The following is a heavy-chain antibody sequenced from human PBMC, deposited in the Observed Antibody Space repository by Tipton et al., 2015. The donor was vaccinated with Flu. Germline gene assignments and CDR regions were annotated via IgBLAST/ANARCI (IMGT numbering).Heavy chain of an antibody. D-gene: IGHD1-26*01. V-gene: IGHV3-23*01. J-gene: IGHJ4*02. CDR3: AKDMNKVGSYYFDY. CDR1: GFTFSSYA. Sequence: SLRLSCAASGFTFSSYAMSWVRQAPGKGLEWVSAISGSGGSTYHADSVKGRFTISRDNSKNTLYLQMNSLRAEDTAVYYCAKDMNKVGSYYFDYWGQGTLVTVSS. CDR2: ISGSGGST.